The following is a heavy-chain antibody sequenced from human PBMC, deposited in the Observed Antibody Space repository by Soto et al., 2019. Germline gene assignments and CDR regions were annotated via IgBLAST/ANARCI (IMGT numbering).Heavy chain of an antibody. D-gene: IGHD3-9*01. CDR2: IYYSGST. J-gene: IGHJ6*02. CDR1: GGSISSYY. Sequence: SETLSLTCTVSGGSISSYYWSWIRRPPGKGLEWIGYIYYSGSTNYNPSLKSRVTISVDTSKNQFSLKLSSVTAADTAVYYCARSIRYFDWPMLTGYYYYGMDVWGQGTTVTVSS. V-gene: IGHV4-59*01. CDR3: ARSIRYFDWPMLTGYYYYGMDV.